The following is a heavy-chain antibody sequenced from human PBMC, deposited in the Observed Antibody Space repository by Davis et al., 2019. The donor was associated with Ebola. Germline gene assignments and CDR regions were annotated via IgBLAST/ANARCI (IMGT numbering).Heavy chain of an antibody. CDR2: INPGDSDT. D-gene: IGHD4-17*01. Sequence: PGGSLRLSCQASGYGFTSYWIGWVRQMPGKGLEWMGIINPGDSDTRYSPSFQGQVTISADKSISTAYLQWSSLKASDTAMYYCATGPTVTIDYWGQGTLVTVSS. CDR3: ATGPTVTIDY. J-gene: IGHJ4*02. V-gene: IGHV5-51*01. CDR1: GYGFTSYW.